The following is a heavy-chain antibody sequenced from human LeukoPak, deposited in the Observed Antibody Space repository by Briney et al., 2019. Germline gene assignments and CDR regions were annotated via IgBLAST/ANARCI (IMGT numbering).Heavy chain of an antibody. Sequence: GASVKVSCKASGYTFTSYGISWVRQAPGQGLEWMGWISAYNGNTNYAQKLQGRVTMTTDTSTSTAYMELRSLRSDDTAVYYCARDLLPRALWPYYFDYWGQGTLVTVSS. CDR3: ARDLLPRALWPYYFDY. CDR2: ISAYNGNT. J-gene: IGHJ4*02. CDR1: GYTFTSYG. D-gene: IGHD3-10*01. V-gene: IGHV1-18*01.